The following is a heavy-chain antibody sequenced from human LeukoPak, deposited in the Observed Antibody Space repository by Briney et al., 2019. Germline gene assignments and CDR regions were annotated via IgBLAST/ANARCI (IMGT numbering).Heavy chain of an antibody. D-gene: IGHD5-24*01. CDR2: IYSGGRT. J-gene: IGHJ4*02. CDR1: GFTFDDYA. CDR3: ARDIRGYNPFDY. Sequence: GRSLRLSCAASGFTFDDYAMHWVRQAPGKGLEWVSVIYSGGRTNYADSVKGRFTISRDNSKNTLYLQMNSLRAEDTAVYYCARDIRGYNPFDYWGQGTLVTVSS. V-gene: IGHV3-66*01.